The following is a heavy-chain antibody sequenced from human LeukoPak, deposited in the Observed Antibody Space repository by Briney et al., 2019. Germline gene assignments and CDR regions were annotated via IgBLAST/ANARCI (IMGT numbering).Heavy chain of an antibody. CDR1: GCTFTGYY. D-gene: IGHD5-12*01. V-gene: IGHV1-2*02. J-gene: IGHJ4*02. CDR3: ASHVDIVATNPNYYFDY. Sequence: ASVKVSCKASGCTFTGYYMHWVRQAPGQGLEWMGWINPNSGGTNYAQKFQGRVTMTRDTSITTAYMELSRLRSDDTAVYYCASHVDIVATNPNYYFDYWGQGTLVTVSS. CDR2: INPNSGGT.